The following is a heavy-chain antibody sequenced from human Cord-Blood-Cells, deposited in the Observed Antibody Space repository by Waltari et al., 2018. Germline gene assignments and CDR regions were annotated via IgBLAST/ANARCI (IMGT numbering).Heavy chain of an antibody. Sequence: QVQLVESGGGVVQPGRSLRLSCAASGFTFSSYGMHWVRQAPGKGLEWVAVRSYDGSNKYYADSVKRRFTISRDNSKNTLYLQMNSLRAEDTAVYYCAKDSEAGRYYYYGMDVWGQGTTVTVSS. CDR3: AKDSEAGRYYYYGMDV. CDR2: RSYDGSNK. CDR1: GFTFSSYG. V-gene: IGHV3-30*18. J-gene: IGHJ6*02. D-gene: IGHD6-19*01.